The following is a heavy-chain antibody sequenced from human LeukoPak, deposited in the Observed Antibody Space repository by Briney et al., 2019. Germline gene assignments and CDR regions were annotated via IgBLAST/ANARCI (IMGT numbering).Heavy chain of an antibody. CDR1: GYTFTGYY. Sequence: ASVKVSCKAPGYTFTGYYMHWVRQAPGQGLEWMGWINPNNGGTNYAQKFQGRVTMTRDTSISTAYMELSSLTSDDTAVYYCARGRRFDPWGQGTLVTVSS. CDR2: INPNNGGT. J-gene: IGHJ5*02. V-gene: IGHV1-2*02. CDR3: ARGRRFDP.